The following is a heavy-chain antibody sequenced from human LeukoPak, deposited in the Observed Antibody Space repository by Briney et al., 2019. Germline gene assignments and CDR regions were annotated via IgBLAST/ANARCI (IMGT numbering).Heavy chain of an antibody. CDR1: GGSISSSSYY. J-gene: IGHJ5*02. Sequence: SETLSLTCTVPGGSISSSSYYWGWIRQPPGRGLEWIGSIYYSGSPYYNPSLKSRVTISVDTSKNQFSLKLSSVTAADTAVYYCAGYSYGYWFDPWGQGTLVTVSS. D-gene: IGHD5-18*01. CDR3: AGYSYGYWFDP. CDR2: IYYSGSP. V-gene: IGHV4-39*01.